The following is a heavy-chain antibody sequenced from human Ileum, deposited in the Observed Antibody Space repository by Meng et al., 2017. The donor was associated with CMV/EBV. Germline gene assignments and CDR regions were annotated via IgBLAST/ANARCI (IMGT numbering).Heavy chain of an antibody. D-gene: IGHD5-12*01. CDR3: ARTAALSGQDENYYYYGMDV. J-gene: IGHJ6*02. CDR2: IYYSGST. Sequence: SETLSLTCTVSGGSVSSGSYYWSWIRQPPGKGLEWIGYIYYSGSTNYNPSLKSRVTISVDTSKNQFSLKLSSVTAADTAVYYCARTAALSGQDENYYYYGMDVWGQGTTVTVSS. V-gene: IGHV4-61*01. CDR1: GGSVSSGSYY.